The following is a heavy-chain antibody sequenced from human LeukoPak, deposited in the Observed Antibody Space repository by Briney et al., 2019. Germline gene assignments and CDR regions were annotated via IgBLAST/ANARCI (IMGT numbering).Heavy chain of an antibody. CDR3: ARTAAGYCSSTSCYYYYGMDV. CDR1: GYTFTSYD. D-gene: IGHD2-2*01. J-gene: IGHJ6*02. CDR2: MNPNSGNT. Sequence: ASVRVSCKASGYTFTSYDINWVRQATGQGLEWMGWMNPNSGNTGYAQKFQGRVTITRNTSISTAYMELSSLRSEDTAVYYCARTAAGYCSSTSCYYYYGMDVWGQGTTVTVSS. V-gene: IGHV1-8*03.